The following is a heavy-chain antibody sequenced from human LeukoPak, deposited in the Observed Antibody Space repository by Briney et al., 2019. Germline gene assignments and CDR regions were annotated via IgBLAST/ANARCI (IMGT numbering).Heavy chain of an antibody. V-gene: IGHV1-8*01. J-gene: IGHJ6*03. CDR2: MNPNRGNT. CDR3: ARGVAVVAARGRKSYYMDV. Sequence: GASVKVSCKASGYTFTSYDINWVRQATGQGLEWMGWMNPNRGNTGYAQKFQGRVTMTRNTYISTAYMELSSLRSEDTAVYYCARGVAVVAARGRKSYYMDVWGKGTTVTISS. D-gene: IGHD2-15*01. CDR1: GYTFTSYD.